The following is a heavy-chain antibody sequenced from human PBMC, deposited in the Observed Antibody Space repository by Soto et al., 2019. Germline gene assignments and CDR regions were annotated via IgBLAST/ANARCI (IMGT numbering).Heavy chain of an antibody. J-gene: IGHJ6*02. V-gene: IGHV1-2*04. CDR3: AIPSPAAHYYYYYGMDV. Sequence: ASVKVSCKASGYTFTGYYMHWVRQAPGQGLEWMGWINPNSGGTNYAQKFQGWVTMTRDTSISTAYMELSRLRSDDTAVYYCAIPSPAAHYYYYYGMDVWAQRTTVTVSS. CDR2: INPNSGGT. D-gene: IGHD6-6*01. CDR1: GYTFTGYY.